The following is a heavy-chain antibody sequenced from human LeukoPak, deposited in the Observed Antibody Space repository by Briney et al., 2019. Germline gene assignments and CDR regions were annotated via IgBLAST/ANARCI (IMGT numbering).Heavy chain of an antibody. Sequence: QPGGSLRLPCAASGFTFRSYAMHWVRQAPGKGLEWVAVISYDGSNKYYADSVKGRFTISRDNSKNTLYLQMNSLRAEDTAVYYCARSMRRYRSSTSCPRDPWGQGTLVTVSS. J-gene: IGHJ5*02. CDR3: ARSMRRYRSSTSCPRDP. CDR1: GFTFRSYA. V-gene: IGHV3-30*01. CDR2: ISYDGSNK. D-gene: IGHD2-2*01.